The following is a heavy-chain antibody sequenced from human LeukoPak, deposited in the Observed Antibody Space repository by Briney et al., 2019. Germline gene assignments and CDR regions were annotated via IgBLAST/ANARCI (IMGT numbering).Heavy chain of an antibody. V-gene: IGHV3-23*01. CDR1: GFTFSSYS. Sequence: QPGGSLRLSCAASGFTFSSYSMNWVRQAPGKGLEWVSAISGSGGSTYYADSVKGRFTISRDNSKNTLYLQMNSLRAEDTAVYYCAKDTDYDSSGYYYWGQGTLVTVSS. J-gene: IGHJ4*02. CDR3: AKDTDYDSSGYYY. CDR2: ISGSGGST. D-gene: IGHD3-22*01.